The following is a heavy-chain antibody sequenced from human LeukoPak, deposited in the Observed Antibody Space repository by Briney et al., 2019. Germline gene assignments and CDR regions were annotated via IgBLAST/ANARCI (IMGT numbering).Heavy chain of an antibody. CDR3: AKDLGITPA. CDR1: GFTFSSYA. V-gene: IGHV3-23*01. J-gene: IGHJ5*02. D-gene: IGHD2-15*01. CDR2: ISGGGGST. Sequence: GGSLRLSCAASGFTFSSYAMSWVRQAAGKVLEWVSTISGGGGSTFYADPVKGRFTIPSDNSKHTPYLQMNSLRAEDTAMYYCAKDLGITPAWGQGTLVTVSS.